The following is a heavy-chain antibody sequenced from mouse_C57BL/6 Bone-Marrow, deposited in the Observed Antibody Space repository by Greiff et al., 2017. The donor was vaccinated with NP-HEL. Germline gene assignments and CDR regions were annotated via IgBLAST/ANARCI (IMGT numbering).Heavy chain of an antibody. CDR1: GYTFTSYW. CDR2: INPYSGST. CDR3: ARGYYYGSSYVYWYFDV. Sequence: QVQLKQPGAELVKPGASVKLSCTASGYTFTSYWMHWVKQRPGQGLEWIGMINPYSGSTNYNEKFKSKATLTVDKSSSTAYMQLSSLTSEDSAVYYCARGYYYGSSYVYWYFDVWGTGTTVTVSS. J-gene: IGHJ1*03. V-gene: IGHV1-64*01. D-gene: IGHD1-1*01.